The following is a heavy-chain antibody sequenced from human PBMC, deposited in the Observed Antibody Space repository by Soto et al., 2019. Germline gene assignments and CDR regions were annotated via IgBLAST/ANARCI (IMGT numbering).Heavy chain of an antibody. CDR2: INHSGST. Sequence: SETLSLTCAVYGGSFSGYYWSWIRQPPGKGLEWIGEINHSGSTNYNPSLKSRVTISVDTSKNQFSLKLSSVTAADTAVYDCATSRAGGSGSYPHYYYYYGMDVWGQGTTVTVS. D-gene: IGHD3-10*01. J-gene: IGHJ6*02. CDR1: GGSFSGYY. CDR3: ATSRAGGSGSYPHYYYYYGMDV. V-gene: IGHV4-34*01.